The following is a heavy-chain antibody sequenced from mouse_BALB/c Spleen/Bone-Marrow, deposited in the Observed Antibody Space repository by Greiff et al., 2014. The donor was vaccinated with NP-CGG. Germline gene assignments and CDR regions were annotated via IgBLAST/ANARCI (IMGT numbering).Heavy chain of an antibody. Sequence: VMLVESGPELVKPGASVRISCKASGFTFTSYFIHWMKERPGQGLEWIGWIYPGNVNTNYNEKFKGKATLTADKSSTTAYMQLSSLTSEDSAVYFCARRFITTTHWYFDVWGAGTTVTVSS. CDR2: IYPGNVNT. CDR1: GFTFTSYF. CDR3: ARRFITTTHWYFDV. V-gene: IGHV1S56*01. J-gene: IGHJ1*01. D-gene: IGHD1-2*01.